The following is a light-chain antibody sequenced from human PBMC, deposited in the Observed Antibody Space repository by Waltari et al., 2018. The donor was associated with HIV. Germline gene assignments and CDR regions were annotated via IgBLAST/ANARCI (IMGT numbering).Light chain of an antibody. J-gene: IGLJ2*01. CDR1: SSDVGGYDH. Sequence: QSALTQTASVSGSPGQSITISCTGTSSDVGGYDHVSWYQQHPGKAPKRVIYEVYNRPSGISHGFSGSKSGNTASLTISGLQAEDEADYFCSSYTSSNTLVFGGGTKVTVL. CDR2: EVY. CDR3: SSYTSSNTLV. V-gene: IGLV2-14*01.